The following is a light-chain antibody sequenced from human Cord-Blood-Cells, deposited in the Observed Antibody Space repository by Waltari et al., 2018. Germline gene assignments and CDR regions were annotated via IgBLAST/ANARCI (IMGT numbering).Light chain of an antibody. CDR2: DAS. CDR1: QDISNY. CDR3: QQYDNLPRT. V-gene: IGKV1-33*01. J-gene: IGKJ2*01. Sequence: DIQMTQSPSSLSASVGDRVPITCQASQDISNYLNWYQQKPGKASKLLIYDASNLETGVPSRFSGSGSGTDFTFTISSLQPEDIATYYCQQYDNLPRTFGQGTKLEIK.